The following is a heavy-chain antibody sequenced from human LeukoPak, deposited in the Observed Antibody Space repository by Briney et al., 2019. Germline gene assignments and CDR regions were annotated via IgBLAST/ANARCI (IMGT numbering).Heavy chain of an antibody. V-gene: IGHV3-21*01. CDR2: ISSSSSYI. CDR1: GFTFSSYS. CDR3: ARSSGPRVAFDI. Sequence: PGGSLRLSCAASGFTFSSYSMNWVRQAPGKGLEWVSSISSSSSYIYYADSVKGRFTISRDNAKNSLYLQMNSLRAEDTAVYYCARSSGPRVAFDIWGQGTMVTVSS. J-gene: IGHJ3*02.